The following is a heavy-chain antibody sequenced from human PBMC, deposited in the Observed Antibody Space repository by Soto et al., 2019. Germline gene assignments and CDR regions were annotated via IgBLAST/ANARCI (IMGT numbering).Heavy chain of an antibody. V-gene: IGHV4-30-2*01. CDR2: IYHSGST. CDR1: GGSISSGGYS. D-gene: IGHD4-4*01. J-gene: IGHJ4*02. Sequence: QLQLQESGSGLVKPSQTLSLTCAVSGGSISSGGYSWSWIRQPPGKGLEWIGYIYHSGSTYYNPSLKSRATISVDRSRNQFPLKLSPVTAADTATYYCARGMTTVTTLDYWGQGTLVTVSS. CDR3: ARGMTTVTTLDY.